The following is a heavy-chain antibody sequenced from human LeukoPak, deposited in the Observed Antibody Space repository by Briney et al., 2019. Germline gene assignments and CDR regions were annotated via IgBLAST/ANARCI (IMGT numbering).Heavy chain of an antibody. J-gene: IGHJ4*02. CDR2: IQYSGST. CDR3: ARSPKRCCPYFDY. Sequence: SETLSLTCTVSGGAISSGGYYWSWIRQHPGKGLEWIGYIQYSGSTYYNPSLKSRVIILVDTSKNQFSLKLSSVTVADTAVYYCARSPKRCCPYFDYWGQGTLVTVSP. D-gene: IGHD2-15*01. CDR1: GGAISSGGYY. V-gene: IGHV4-31*03.